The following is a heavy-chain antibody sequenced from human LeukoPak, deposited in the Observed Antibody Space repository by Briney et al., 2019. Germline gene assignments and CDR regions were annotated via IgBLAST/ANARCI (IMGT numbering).Heavy chain of an antibody. CDR3: ARRSDRSAHFDY. J-gene: IGHJ4*02. CDR1: GYRFTNYR. CDR2: IHPDDSDT. D-gene: IGHD3-22*01. V-gene: IGHV5-51*01. Sequence: GESLKISCEGSGYRFTNYRIGWVRQMPGKGLEWMGIIHPDDSDTTYSPSFQGQVTISVDKSTSTAYLRWSSLKASDSAMYYCARRSDRSAHFDYWGRGTLVTVSS.